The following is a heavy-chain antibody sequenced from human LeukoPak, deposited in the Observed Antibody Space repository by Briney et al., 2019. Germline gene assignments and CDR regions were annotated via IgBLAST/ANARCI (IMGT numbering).Heavy chain of an antibody. J-gene: IGHJ4*02. D-gene: IGHD3-22*01. CDR2: TSPYNGNT. V-gene: IGHV1-18*01. CDR3: ARQMDSSSNNYYAYYFDY. Sequence: ASVKVSCKTSVFSFTSYGINWVRQAPGQGLEWMGWTSPYNGNTKYEQKLQGRVTMTTDTSTSTAYMELRSLRSDDTAVYYCARQMDSSSNNYYAYYFDYWGQGTLVTVSS. CDR1: VFSFTSYG.